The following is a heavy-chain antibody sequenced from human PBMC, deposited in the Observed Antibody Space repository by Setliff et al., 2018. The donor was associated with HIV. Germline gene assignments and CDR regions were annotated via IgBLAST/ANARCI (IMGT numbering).Heavy chain of an antibody. Sequence: PGGSLTLSCAASGFTISSYGLTWIRQAPGKGLEWLANIKQDGSEKYYMDSVKGRFTIARDNAKNSLYLKMNSLRAEETAEYYFSGGGDRPRLALIDFWGQGTLVTVSS. J-gene: IGHJ4*02. CDR1: GFTISSYG. V-gene: IGHV3-7*03. D-gene: IGHD2-21*01. CDR3: SGGGDRPRLALIDF. CDR2: IKQDGSEK.